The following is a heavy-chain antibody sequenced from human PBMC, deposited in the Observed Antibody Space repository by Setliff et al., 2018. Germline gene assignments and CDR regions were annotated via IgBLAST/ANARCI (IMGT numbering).Heavy chain of an antibody. CDR3: ARVGTAGGYYFDF. J-gene: IGHJ4*02. Sequence: GESLKISCKASEYTFTNYWIGWVRQMPGKGLEWMGVVYCGDSDTRYSPSFQGQVTMSADKSIRSAYLQWSSLKASDTAMYYCARVGTAGGYYFDFWGQGALVTVSS. V-gene: IGHV5-51*01. D-gene: IGHD2-15*01. CDR2: VYCGDSDT. CDR1: EYTFTNYW.